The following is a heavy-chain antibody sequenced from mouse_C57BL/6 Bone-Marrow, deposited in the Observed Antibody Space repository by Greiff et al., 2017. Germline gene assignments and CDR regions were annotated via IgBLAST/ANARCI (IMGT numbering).Heavy chain of an antibody. Sequence: QVQLQQSGAELVRPGASVTLSCKASGYTFTDYEMHWVKQTPVHGLEWIGAIDPETGGTAYNQKFKGKAILTADKSSSTAYMELRSLTSEDSAVYYCTRPLYDGYYLSVDYWGQGTTLTVSS. CDR2: IDPETGGT. J-gene: IGHJ2*01. CDR1: GYTFTDYE. CDR3: TRPLYDGYYLSVDY. V-gene: IGHV1-15*01. D-gene: IGHD2-3*01.